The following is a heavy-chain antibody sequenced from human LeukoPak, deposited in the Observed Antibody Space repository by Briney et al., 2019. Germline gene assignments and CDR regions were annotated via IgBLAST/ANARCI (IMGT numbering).Heavy chain of an antibody. CDR2: ISGSGGST. J-gene: IGHJ4*02. Sequence: PGGSLRLSCAASGFTFSSYALSWVRQAPGKGLEWVSAISGSGGSTYYADSVKGRFTISRDNSKNTLYLQMNSLKAEDTAVYYCAKAPLPSLLGGGTGYFDYWGQGTLVSVSS. V-gene: IGHV3-23*01. D-gene: IGHD1-26*01. CDR1: GFTFSSYA. CDR3: AKAPLPSLLGGGTGYFDY.